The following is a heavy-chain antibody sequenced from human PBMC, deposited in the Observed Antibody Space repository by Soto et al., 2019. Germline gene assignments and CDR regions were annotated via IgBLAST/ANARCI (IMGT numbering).Heavy chain of an antibody. CDR3: GRKVYYKSSGYPGGYYSVRAV. Sequence: GESLKISCKGSGYSFTSYWIGWVRQMPGKGLEWMGIIYPGDSDTRYGPSFQGQVTISADKSLSTAYLQWSSLKASDTAMFYCGRKVYYKSSGYPGGYYSVRAVGAKGTTVTVSP. J-gene: IGHJ6*04. CDR2: IYPGDSDT. CDR1: GYSFTSYW. V-gene: IGHV5-51*01. D-gene: IGHD3-22*01.